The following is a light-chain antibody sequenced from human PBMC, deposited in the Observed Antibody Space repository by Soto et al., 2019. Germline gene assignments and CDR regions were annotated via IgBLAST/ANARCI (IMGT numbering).Light chain of an antibody. Sequence: QSALTQPASVSGSPGQSITISCTATSSDVDTNNYVSWYQQYPGKAPKLMIYEVINRPSGVSNRFSGSKSGNTASLIISGLQAEDEADYYCSSYTSSSTLVFGGGTKVTVL. J-gene: IGLJ2*01. CDR2: EVI. CDR3: SSYTSSSTLV. V-gene: IGLV2-14*01. CDR1: SSDVDTNNY.